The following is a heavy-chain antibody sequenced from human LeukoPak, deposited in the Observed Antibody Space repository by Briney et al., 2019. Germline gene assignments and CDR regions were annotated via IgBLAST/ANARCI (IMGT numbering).Heavy chain of an antibody. CDR2: ISTDGKST. V-gene: IGHV3-74*01. Sequence: PPGGSLRLSCVASGFTFSNYWMLWVRQAPGKGLMWVSLISTDGKSTRYAESVKGRFTISRDNAKNALYLQMDILRVEDTALYCCVRDYQFIQEVWGQGTTVTVSS. J-gene: IGHJ6*02. CDR1: GFTFSNYW. D-gene: IGHD2-2*01. CDR3: VRDYQFIQEV.